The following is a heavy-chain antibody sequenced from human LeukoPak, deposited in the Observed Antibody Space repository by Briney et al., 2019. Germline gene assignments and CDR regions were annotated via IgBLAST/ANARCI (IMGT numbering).Heavy chain of an antibody. J-gene: IGHJ4*02. Sequence: ASVKVSCKASGYTFTSYDINWVRQATGQGLEWMGWMNPNSGNTGYAQKFQGRVTITRNTSISTAYMELSSLRSEDTAVYYCARGLAQSRPYCSSTSCYTDWGQGTLVTVSS. V-gene: IGHV1-8*01. D-gene: IGHD2-2*02. CDR3: ARGLAQSRPYCSSTSCYTD. CDR2: MNPNSGNT. CDR1: GYTFTSYD.